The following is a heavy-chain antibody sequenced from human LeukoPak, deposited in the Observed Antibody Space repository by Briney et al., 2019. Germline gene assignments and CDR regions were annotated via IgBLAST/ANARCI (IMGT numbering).Heavy chain of an antibody. V-gene: IGHV3-49*04. Sequence: PGRSQRLSCTASGFTFGDYAMSWVRQAPGKGLEWVGFIRSKAYGGTTEYAASVKGRFTISRDDSKSIAYLQMNSLKTEGTAVYYCTRDYGSGSPPGNWGQGTLVTVSS. CDR3: TRDYGSGSPPGN. D-gene: IGHD3-10*01. J-gene: IGHJ4*02. CDR2: IRSKAYGGTT. CDR1: GFTFGDYA.